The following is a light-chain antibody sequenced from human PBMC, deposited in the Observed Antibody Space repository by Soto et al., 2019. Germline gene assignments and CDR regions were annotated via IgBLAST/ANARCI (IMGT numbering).Light chain of an antibody. CDR2: GNS. J-gene: IGLJ1*01. CDR1: SSNIGAGYD. CDR3: QSSDSSLNV. V-gene: IGLV1-40*01. Sequence: QSVLTQPPSVSGAPGQRVTISCTGSSSNIGAGYDVHWYQQLPGTAPKLLIYGNSNRPSGVPDRFSGSNSGTSASLAITGLQAEDEADYYCQSSDSSLNVFGTGTKVTVL.